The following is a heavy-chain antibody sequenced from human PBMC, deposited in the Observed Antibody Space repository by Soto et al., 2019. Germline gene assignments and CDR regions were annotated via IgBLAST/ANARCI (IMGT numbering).Heavy chain of an antibody. Sequence: EVQLVESGGGLLKPGGSLRLSCAASGFTLSDAWLNWVRQAPGKGLEWVGRIKSRADGGTTDFAAPVRGRFAISRDESQSMVYLEINSLKIEDTAVYYCTTDSHLTMRLVRFDFWGHGALVTVSS. D-gene: IGHD3-9*01. CDR3: TTDSHLTMRLVRFDF. V-gene: IGHV3-15*07. CDR1: GFTLSDAW. CDR2: IKSRADGGTT. J-gene: IGHJ4*01.